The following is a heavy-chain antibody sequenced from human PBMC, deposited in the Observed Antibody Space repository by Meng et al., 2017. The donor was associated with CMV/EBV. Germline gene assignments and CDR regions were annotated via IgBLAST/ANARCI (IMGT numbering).Heavy chain of an antibody. CDR1: GGSISSSSYY. D-gene: IGHD2-2*01. CDR3: ARTGPIRFCSTTSCSFFDY. V-gene: IGHV4-39*01. CDR2: IYYTGST. J-gene: IGHJ4*02. Sequence: SETLSLTCTVSGGSISSSSYYWGWIRQPPGKGLEWIGSIYYTGSTYYNPSLKSRVTISVDTSKNQFSLKVSSVTAADTAVYYCARTGPIRFCSTTSCSFFDYWGQGTLVTVSS.